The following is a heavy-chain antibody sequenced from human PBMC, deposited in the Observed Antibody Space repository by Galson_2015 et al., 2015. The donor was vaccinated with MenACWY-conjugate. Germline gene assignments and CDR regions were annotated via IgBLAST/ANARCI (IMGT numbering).Heavy chain of an antibody. CDR1: GGTFSSYA. CDR2: IIPIFGTA. D-gene: IGHD1-26*01. CDR3: ARDRVGATFAFDI. Sequence: SVKVSCKASGGTFSSYAISWVRQAPGQGLEWMGGIIPIFGTANYAQKFQGRVTITADESTSTAYMELSSLRSEDTAVYYCARDRVGATFAFDIWGQGTMVTVSS. J-gene: IGHJ3*02. V-gene: IGHV1-69*13.